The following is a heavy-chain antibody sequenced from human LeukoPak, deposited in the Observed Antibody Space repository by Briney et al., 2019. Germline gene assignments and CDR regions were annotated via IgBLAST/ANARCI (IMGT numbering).Heavy chain of an antibody. CDR3: ARVDPDSSSTLEVFDY. D-gene: IGHD6-6*01. CDR2: IYYSGST. J-gene: IGHJ4*02. Sequence: SETLSLTCTVSGGFISSYYWSWIRQPPGKGLEWIGYIYYSGSTNYNPSLKSRVTMSVDTSKNQFSLKLSSVTAADTAVYYCARVDPDSSSTLEVFDYWGQGTLVTVSS. V-gene: IGHV4-59*01. CDR1: GGFISSYY.